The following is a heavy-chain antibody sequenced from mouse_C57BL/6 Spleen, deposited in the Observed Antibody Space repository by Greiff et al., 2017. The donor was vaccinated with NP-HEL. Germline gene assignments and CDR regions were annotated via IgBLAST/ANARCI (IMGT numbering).Heavy chain of an antibody. J-gene: IGHJ2*01. CDR3: ARDGGSSLFDY. CDR2: ISSGGSYT. V-gene: IGHV5-6*01. D-gene: IGHD1-1*01. Sequence: EVKLMESGGDLVKPGGSLKLSCAASGFTFSSYGMSWVRQTPDKRLEWVATISSGGSYTYYPDSVKGRFTISRDNAKNTLYLQMSSLKSEDTAMYYCARDGGSSLFDYWGEGTTLTVSS. CDR1: GFTFSSYG.